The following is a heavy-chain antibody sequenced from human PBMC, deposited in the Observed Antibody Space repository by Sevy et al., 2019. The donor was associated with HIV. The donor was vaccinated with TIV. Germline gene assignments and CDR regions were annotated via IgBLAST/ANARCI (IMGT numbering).Heavy chain of an antibody. CDR1: GFTFSNYW. J-gene: IGHJ4*02. CDR2: INQDGSEE. D-gene: IGHD3-22*01. Sequence: GGSLRLSCAASGFTFSNYWMSWVRQAPGKGLEWVANINQDGSEEYYVDSVKGRFTISRDNAKNSLYLQMNSLRVEDTAVYYCARPYRTDPFYYSGRSGYYYPTYFDYWGQGTLVTVSS. V-gene: IGHV3-7*01. CDR3: ARPYRTDPFYYSGRSGYYYPTYFDY.